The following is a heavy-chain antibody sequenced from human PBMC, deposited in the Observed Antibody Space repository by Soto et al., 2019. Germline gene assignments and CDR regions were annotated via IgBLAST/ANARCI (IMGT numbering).Heavy chain of an antibody. CDR1: GYTLTELS. CDR3: ATFTDTAMVYLFDY. D-gene: IGHD5-18*01. V-gene: IGHV1-24*01. Sequence: GASVKVSCKVSGYTLTELSMHWVRQAPGKGLEWVGGFDPEDGETIYAQKFQGRVTMTEDTSTDTAYMELSSLRSEDTAVYYCATFTDTAMVYLFDYWGQGTLVTVPQ. J-gene: IGHJ4*02. CDR2: FDPEDGET.